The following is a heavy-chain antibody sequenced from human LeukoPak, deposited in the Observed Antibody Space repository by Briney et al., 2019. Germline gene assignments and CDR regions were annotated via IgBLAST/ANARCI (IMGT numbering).Heavy chain of an antibody. Sequence: SETLSLTCTVSGGSISSYYWSWIRQPPGKGLEWIGYIYYSGSTNYSPSLKSRVTISVDTSKNQFSLKLSSVTAADTAVYYCAREDGYNFNYWGQGTLVTVSS. CDR1: GGSISSYY. J-gene: IGHJ4*02. D-gene: IGHD5-24*01. CDR2: IYYSGST. V-gene: IGHV4-59*01. CDR3: AREDGYNFNY.